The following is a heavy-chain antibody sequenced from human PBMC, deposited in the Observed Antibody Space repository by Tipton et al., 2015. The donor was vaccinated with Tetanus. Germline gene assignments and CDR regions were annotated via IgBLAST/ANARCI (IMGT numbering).Heavy chain of an antibody. D-gene: IGHD3-10*01. V-gene: IGHV5-51*01. CDR2: IYPADSDI. CDR3: ARLPKHYSASGST. J-gene: IGHJ1*01. CDR1: GYNFISYW. Sequence: QLVQSGAEVKKPGESLRISRKGSGYNFISYWIAWVRHMPGKGLEWMGVIYPADSDIRSSPSFQGQVTISADQSINTAYLQWTSLKASDTAIYFCARLPKHYSASGSTWGQGTLVTVSS.